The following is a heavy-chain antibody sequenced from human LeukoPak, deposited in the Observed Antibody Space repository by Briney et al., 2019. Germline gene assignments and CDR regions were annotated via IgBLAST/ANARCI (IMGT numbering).Heavy chain of an antibody. D-gene: IGHD6-19*01. Sequence: GGSLRLSCAASGFTFSSYAMSWVRQAPGKGLEWVSAISGSGGSTYYADSVKGRFTISSDNSKNTLYLQMNSLRAEDTAVYYCAKGFRSGWYLDYFDYWGQGTLVTVSS. CDR1: GFTFSSYA. CDR3: AKGFRSGWYLDYFDY. CDR2: ISGSGGST. J-gene: IGHJ4*02. V-gene: IGHV3-23*01.